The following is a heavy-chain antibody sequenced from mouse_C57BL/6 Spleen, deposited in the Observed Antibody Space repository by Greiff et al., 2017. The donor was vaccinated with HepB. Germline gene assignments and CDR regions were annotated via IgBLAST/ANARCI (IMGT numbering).Heavy chain of an antibody. CDR2: IWSGGST. CDR1: GFSLTSYG. J-gene: IGHJ4*01. CDR3: ARKGGYDFYAMDY. Sequence: QVQLKESGPGLVQPSQSLSITCTVSGFSLTSYGVHWVRQSPGKGLEWLGVIWSGGSTDYNAAFISRLSISKDNSKSQVFFKMNSLQADDTAIYYWARKGGYDFYAMDYWGQGTSVTVSS. V-gene: IGHV2-2*01. D-gene: IGHD2-2*01.